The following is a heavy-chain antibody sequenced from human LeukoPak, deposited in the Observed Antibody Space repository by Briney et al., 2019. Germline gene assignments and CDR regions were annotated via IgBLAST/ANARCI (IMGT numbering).Heavy chain of an antibody. J-gene: IGHJ3*02. CDR2: ISSSGTTI. CDR1: GFTFSDYY. CDR3: ARDSTPLEYSSGYYPDAFDI. D-gene: IGHD3-22*01. Sequence: GGSLRLSCAASGFTFSDYYMSWIRQAPGKGLEWVSYISSSGTTIYYADSMNGRFTIFRDNAKNSLYLQMHSLRAEDTAVYYCARDSTPLEYSSGYYPDAFDIWGQGTMVTVSS. V-gene: IGHV3-11*01.